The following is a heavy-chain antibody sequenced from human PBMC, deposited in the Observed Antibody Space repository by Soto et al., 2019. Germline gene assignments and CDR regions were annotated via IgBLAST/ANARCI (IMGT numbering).Heavy chain of an antibody. Sequence: QVQLVESGGGVVQPGRSLRLSCAASGFTFSSYGMHWVRQAPGKGLEWVAVIWYDGSNKYYADSVKGRFTISRDNSKNTLYLQMNSLRAEDTAVYYCARDDGSGSYYNVDYYYYGMDVWGQGTTVTVSS. CDR2: IWYDGSNK. CDR3: ARDDGSGSYYNVDYYYYGMDV. J-gene: IGHJ6*02. D-gene: IGHD3-10*01. CDR1: GFTFSSYG. V-gene: IGHV3-33*01.